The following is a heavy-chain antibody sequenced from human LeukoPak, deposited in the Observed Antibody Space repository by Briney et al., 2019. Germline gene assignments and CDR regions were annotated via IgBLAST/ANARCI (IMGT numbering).Heavy chain of an antibody. V-gene: IGHV3-30*03. CDR2: IAHDGSNK. CDR3: ARDRFSGSYWHDY. D-gene: IGHD1-26*01. Sequence: GGSLRLSCAASGFTFSNYVMQWVRQAPGKGLEWVALIAHDGSNKYYADSVKGRFTISRDNSKNTLYLQMNSLRAEDTALYYCARDRFSGSYWHDYWGQGTLVTVSS. J-gene: IGHJ4*02. CDR1: GFTFSNYV.